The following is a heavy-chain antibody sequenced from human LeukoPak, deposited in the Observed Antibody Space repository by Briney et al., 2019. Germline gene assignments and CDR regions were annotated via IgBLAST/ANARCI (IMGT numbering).Heavy chain of an antibody. D-gene: IGHD2-15*01. J-gene: IGHJ3*02. CDR1: GFTFSSYA. CDR3: AKDPRWWERGAFDI. V-gene: IGHV3-23*01. Sequence: GGSLRLCCAASGFTFSSYAMSWVRQAAGKGLEWVSAISGSGGSTYYADSVKGRFTISRDNSKNTLYLQMNSLRAEDTAVYYCAKDPRWWERGAFDIWGQGTMVTVSS. CDR2: ISGSGGST.